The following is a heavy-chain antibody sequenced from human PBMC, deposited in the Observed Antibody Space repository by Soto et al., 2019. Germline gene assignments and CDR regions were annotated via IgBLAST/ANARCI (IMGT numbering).Heavy chain of an antibody. J-gene: IGHJ3*02. Sequence: ASVKVSCKASGYTFTSYGISWVRQAPGQGLEWMGWISAYNGNTNYAQKLQGRVTITTDTSTSTAYMELRSLRSDDTAVYYCARYGDSGYDYVYLGTKSSHSAFDIWGQGTMVTVSS. V-gene: IGHV1-18*01. CDR3: ARYGDSGYDYVYLGTKSSHSAFDI. CDR1: GYTFTSYG. D-gene: IGHD5-12*01. CDR2: ISAYNGNT.